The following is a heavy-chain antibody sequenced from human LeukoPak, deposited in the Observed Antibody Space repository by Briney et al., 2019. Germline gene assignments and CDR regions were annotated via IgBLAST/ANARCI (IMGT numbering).Heavy chain of an antibody. J-gene: IGHJ4*02. CDR1: GFTFSSYS. CDR3: ATPTLGYCSGGSCRTSDY. CDR2: ISSSSTYI. Sequence: PGGSLRLSCAASGFTFSSYSMNWVRQAPGKGLEWVSSISSSSTYIYYADSVKGRFTISRDNAKNSLYLQMSSLRADDTAEYYCATPTLGYCSGGSCRTSDYWGQGTLVTVSS. V-gene: IGHV3-21*01. D-gene: IGHD2-15*01.